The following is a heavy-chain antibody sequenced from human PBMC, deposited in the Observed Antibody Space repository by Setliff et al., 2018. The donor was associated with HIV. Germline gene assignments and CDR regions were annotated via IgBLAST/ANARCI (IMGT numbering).Heavy chain of an antibody. J-gene: IGHJ4*02. CDR2: IYYTGST. V-gene: IGHV4-59*04. D-gene: IGHD1-1*01. Sequence: SETLSLTCTVSGGSISSYYWSWIRQPPGKGLEWIGYIYYTGSTYYNPSLKSRVTISVDTSKNQFSLKLSSVTAADLAVYYCARGTRGTDYWGQGTLVTVSS. CDR1: GGSISSYY. CDR3: ARGTRGTDY.